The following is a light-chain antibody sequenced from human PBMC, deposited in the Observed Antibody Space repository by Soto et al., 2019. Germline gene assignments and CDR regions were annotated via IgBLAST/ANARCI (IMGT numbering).Light chain of an antibody. Sequence: EIVLTQSPGTLSLSPGERATLSCRASQSVNYYLAWYQQKPGQAPRLLIYDASSRATGVPDRFSGSGSGTDFTLTISRLEPEDFAVYYCQQYSSSPSITFGQGTRLEI. CDR2: DAS. CDR3: QQYSSSPSIT. J-gene: IGKJ5*01. CDR1: QSVNYY. V-gene: IGKV3-20*01.